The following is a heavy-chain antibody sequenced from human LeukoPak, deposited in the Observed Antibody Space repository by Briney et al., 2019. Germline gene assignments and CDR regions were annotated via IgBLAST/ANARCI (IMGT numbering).Heavy chain of an antibody. CDR2: IYTSGST. CDR1: GGSISSGSYY. Sequence: SQTLSLTCTVSGGSISSGSYYWSWIRQPAGKGLEWIGRIYTSGSTNYNPSLKSRVTISVDTSKNQFSLKLSSVTAADTAMYYCARLRSSEYYFDYWGQGTLVTVSS. J-gene: IGHJ4*02. D-gene: IGHD2-15*01. CDR3: ARLRSSEYYFDY. V-gene: IGHV4-61*02.